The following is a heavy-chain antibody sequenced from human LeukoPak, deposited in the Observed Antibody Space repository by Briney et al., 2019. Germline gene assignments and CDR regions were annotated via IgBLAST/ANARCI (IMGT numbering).Heavy chain of an antibody. V-gene: IGHV4-39*07. J-gene: IGHJ5*02. D-gene: IGHD6-6*01. Sequence: SETLSLTCTVSGGSISSYYWGWIRQPPGKGLEWIGSIYYSGSTYYNPSLKSRVTISVDTSKNQFSLKLSSVTAADTAVYYCARDRDSSSSGRWFDPWGQGTLVIVSS. CDR3: ARDRDSSSSGRWFDP. CDR2: IYYSGST. CDR1: GGSISSYY.